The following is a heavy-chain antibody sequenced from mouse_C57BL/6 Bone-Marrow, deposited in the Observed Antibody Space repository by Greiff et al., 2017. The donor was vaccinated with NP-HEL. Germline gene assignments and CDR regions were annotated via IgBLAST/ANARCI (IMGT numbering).Heavy chain of an antibody. D-gene: IGHD2-5*01. J-gene: IGHJ3*01. CDR3: TSAYYSNYFAY. Sequence: EVQLQESGAELVRPGASVKLSCTASGFNIKDYYMHWVKQRPEQGLEWIGRIDPEDGDTEYAPKFQGKATMTADTSSNTAYLQLSSLTSEDTAVYYCTSAYYSNYFAYWGQGTLVTVSA. CDR1: GFNIKDYY. V-gene: IGHV14-1*01. CDR2: IDPEDGDT.